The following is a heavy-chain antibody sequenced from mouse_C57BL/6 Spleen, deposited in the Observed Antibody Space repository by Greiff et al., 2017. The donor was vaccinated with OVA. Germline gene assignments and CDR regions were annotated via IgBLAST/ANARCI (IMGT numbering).Heavy chain of an antibody. J-gene: IGHJ3*01. D-gene: IGHD2-4*01. V-gene: IGHV5-9*01. Sequence: EVQRVESGGGLVKPGGSLKLSCAASGFTFSSYTMSWVRQTPEKRLEWVATISGGGGNTYYPDSVKGRFTISRDNAKNTLYLQMSSLRSEDTALYYCASHDYTWFAYWGQGTLVTVSA. CDR2: ISGGGGNT. CDR3: ASHDYTWFAY. CDR1: GFTFSSYT.